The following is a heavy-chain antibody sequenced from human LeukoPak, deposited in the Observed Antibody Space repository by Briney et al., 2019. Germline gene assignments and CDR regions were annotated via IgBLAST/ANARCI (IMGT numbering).Heavy chain of an antibody. D-gene: IGHD6-19*01. Sequence: ASVKVSCKASGYTFTSYVINWVRQATGQGLEWMGWMNPNNGNTGYAQKFQGRVTMTRNTSISTAYMELSSLRSDDTAVYYCARGSSGFDYWGQGTLVTVSS. V-gene: IGHV1-8*01. J-gene: IGHJ4*02. CDR3: ARGSSGFDY. CDR2: MNPNNGNT. CDR1: GYTFTSYV.